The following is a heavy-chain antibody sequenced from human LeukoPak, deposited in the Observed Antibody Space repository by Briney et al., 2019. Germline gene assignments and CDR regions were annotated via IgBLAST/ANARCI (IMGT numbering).Heavy chain of an antibody. CDR2: IYFSGST. Sequence: SETLSLTCTVSGASISSRNYYWDWIRQPAGKGLEWIGSIYFSGSTYYNPSLKSRVTISVDTSKNQFSLKLSPVTAADTAVYYCARHGVSTGWSLYNWFDPWGQGTLVTVSS. CDR1: GASISSRNYY. V-gene: IGHV4-39*01. J-gene: IGHJ5*02. CDR3: ARHGVSTGWSLYNWFDP. D-gene: IGHD6-19*01.